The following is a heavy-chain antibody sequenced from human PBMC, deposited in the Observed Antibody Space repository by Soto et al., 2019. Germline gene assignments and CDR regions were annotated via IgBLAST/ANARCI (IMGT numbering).Heavy chain of an antibody. J-gene: IGHJ4*02. CDR3: ARAGHSSSSPVWVLYGGDESGTVVGY. Sequence: QVQLVQSGAEVKKPGASVKVSCKASGYTFTGYYMHWVRQAPGQGLEWMGWINPNSGGTFYAQKFQGRFTMPRHTSLSTAFMELSRLRSDDTALYYGARAGHSSSSPVWVLYGGDESGTVVGYWGQGTLVTVSS. V-gene: IGHV1-2*02. D-gene: IGHD6-6*01. CDR1: GYTFTGYY. CDR2: INPNSGGT.